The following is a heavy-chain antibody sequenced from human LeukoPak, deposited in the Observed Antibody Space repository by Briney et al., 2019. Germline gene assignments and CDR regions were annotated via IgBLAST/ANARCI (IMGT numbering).Heavy chain of an antibody. CDR3: ATGNYYDSRGYYTFGY. CDR2: INGDGSTT. CDR1: GFTFSKYW. V-gene: IGHV3-74*01. J-gene: IGHJ1*01. D-gene: IGHD3-22*01. Sequence: GGSLRLSCAASGFTFSKYWMHWVRQVPGKGLVWVSLINGDGSTTNYADFVKGRFTISRDNAKNTLSLQVNTLRAEDTAVYYCATGNYYDSRGYYTFGYWGQGTLVTVSS.